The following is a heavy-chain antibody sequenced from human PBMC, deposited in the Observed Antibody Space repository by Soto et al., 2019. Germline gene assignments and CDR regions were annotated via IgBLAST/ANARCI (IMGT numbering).Heavy chain of an antibody. D-gene: IGHD3-3*01. Sequence: TGGSLRLSCAASGFTFSSYGMHWVRQAPGKGLEWVAVISYDGSNKYYADSVKGRFTISRDNSKNTLYLQMNSLRAEDTAVYYCAKEPLGFWSPKGAFDIWGQGTMVTVSS. V-gene: IGHV3-30*18. CDR1: GFTFSSYG. CDR3: AKEPLGFWSPKGAFDI. J-gene: IGHJ3*02. CDR2: ISYDGSNK.